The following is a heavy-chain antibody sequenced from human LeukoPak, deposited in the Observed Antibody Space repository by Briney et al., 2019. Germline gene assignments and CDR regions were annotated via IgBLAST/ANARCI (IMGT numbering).Heavy chain of an antibody. J-gene: IGHJ4*02. D-gene: IGHD2-15*01. CDR3: AKDMVVDIVVVVAAYFDY. Sequence: GGSLRLSCAASGFTFSSDAMSWVRQAPGKGLECVSAISGSGGSTYYADSVKGRFTISRDNSKNTLYLQMNSLRAEGTAVYYCAKDMVVDIVVVVAAYFDYWGQGTLVTVSS. CDR1: GFTFSSDA. CDR2: ISGSGGST. V-gene: IGHV3-23*01.